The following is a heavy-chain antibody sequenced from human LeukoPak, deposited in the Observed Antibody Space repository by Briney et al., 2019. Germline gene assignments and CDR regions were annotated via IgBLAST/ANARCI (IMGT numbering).Heavy chain of an antibody. D-gene: IGHD6-13*01. V-gene: IGHV3-9*01. Sequence: GGSLRLSCAASGFTFDDYAMHWVRQAPGKGLEWVSGISWNSGSIGYADSVKGRFTISRDNAKNSLYLQMNSLRAEDTALYYCAKERIAAAGTQAGPYFGFDYWGQGTLVTVSS. CDR3: AKERIAAAGTQAGPYFGFDY. CDR2: ISWNSGSI. J-gene: IGHJ4*02. CDR1: GFTFDDYA.